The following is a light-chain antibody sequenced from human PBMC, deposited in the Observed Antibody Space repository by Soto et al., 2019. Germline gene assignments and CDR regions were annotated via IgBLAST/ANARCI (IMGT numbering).Light chain of an antibody. CDR3: KGSYSRT. J-gene: IGKJ3*01. V-gene: IGKV1-39*01. Sequence: DTQMNQSPYSLSASIGDRITITCRARQNINIFLNWYHQKPVRTHKLHVFAASTLQSGVQSKYSGSGSGTDFHLTISNLQPEYFATFYCKGSYSRTFRRGTRVDLK. CDR1: QNINIF. CDR2: AAS.